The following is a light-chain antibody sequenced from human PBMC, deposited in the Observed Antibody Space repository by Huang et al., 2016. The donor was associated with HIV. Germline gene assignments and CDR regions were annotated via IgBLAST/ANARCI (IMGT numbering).Light chain of an antibody. Sequence: VLTQSPASLSLSLGDRVTVSCRASQGVDSGYLAWYQHKPGQSPRLLGYGTSTRASGVPSRFSGSGSGRDFTLTISRLEPEDFGVYYCHQYGSSMATFGQGTKVDI. CDR3: HQYGSSMAT. J-gene: IGKJ1*01. CDR1: QGVDSGY. CDR2: GTS. V-gene: IGKV3-20*01.